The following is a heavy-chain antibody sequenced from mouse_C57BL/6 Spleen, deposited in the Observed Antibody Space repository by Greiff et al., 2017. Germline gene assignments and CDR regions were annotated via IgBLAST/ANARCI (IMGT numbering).Heavy chain of an antibody. V-gene: IGHV1-64*01. Sequence: QVQLQQSGAELAKPGASVKLSCKASGYTFTSYCMHWVKQRPGQGLEWIGRIYPSSGSIKYNEKFKGKATMTADKSSSTAYMQLSSLTSEDSAVYYCARSGYGTGSGYYFDYWGQGTTVTVSS. CDR2: IYPSSGSI. CDR3: ARSGYGTGSGYYFDY. CDR1: GYTFTSYC. D-gene: IGHD1-1*01. J-gene: IGHJ2*01.